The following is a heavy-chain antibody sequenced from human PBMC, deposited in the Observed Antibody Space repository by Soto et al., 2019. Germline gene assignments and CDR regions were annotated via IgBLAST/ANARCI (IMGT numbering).Heavy chain of an antibody. V-gene: IGHV4-59*01. CDR1: GGSISSYY. CDR3: ARDTTTYYDFWSGSIIGGFDP. CDR2: IYYSGST. Sequence: PSETLSLTCTVSGGSISSYYWSWIRQPPGKGLEWIGYIYYSGSTNYSPSLKSRVTISVDTSKNQFSLKLSSVTAADTAVYYCARDTTTYYDFWSGSIIGGFDPWGQGTLVTVSS. J-gene: IGHJ5*02. D-gene: IGHD3-3*01.